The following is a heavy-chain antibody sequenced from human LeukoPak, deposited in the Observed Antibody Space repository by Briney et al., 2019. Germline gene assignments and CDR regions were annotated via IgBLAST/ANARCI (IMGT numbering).Heavy chain of an antibody. CDR3: ARERCSSTSCYLPLGAFDI. V-gene: IGHV4-34*01. D-gene: IGHD2-2*01. J-gene: IGHJ3*02. Sequence: SETLSLTCAVYGGSFGGYYWSWIRQPPGKGLEWIGEINHSGSTNYNPSLKSRVTISVDTSKNQFSLKLSSVTAADTAVYYCARERCSSTSCYLPLGAFDIWGQGTMVTVSS. CDR1: GGSFGGYY. CDR2: INHSGST.